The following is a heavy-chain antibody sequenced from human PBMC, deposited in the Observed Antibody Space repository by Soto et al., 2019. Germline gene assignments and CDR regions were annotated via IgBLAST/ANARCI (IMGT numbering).Heavy chain of an antibody. CDR2: VGKDGDI. V-gene: IGHV3-13*01. D-gene: IGHD3-10*01. CDR3: GRDRLLRPLVRGITKASYSGVDV. CDR1: GFSFSTFD. Sequence: SLRLSCAGSGFSFSTFDMHWVHQSTGKSLEWVASVGKDGDIYYGGSLKGRFTISRDNGKNCLSLHMNSRRAEDTAVYYCGRDRLLRPLVRGITKASYSGVDVWGQGTAVTVSS. J-gene: IGHJ6*01.